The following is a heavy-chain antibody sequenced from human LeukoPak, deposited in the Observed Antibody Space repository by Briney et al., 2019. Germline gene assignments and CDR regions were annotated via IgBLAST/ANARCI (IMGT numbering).Heavy chain of an antibody. CDR1: GLTFSIYE. CDR3: ARDGSGYEIDY. Sequence: GGSLRLSCAASGLTFSIYEMNWVRQAPGKGLEWVSYISSSGDMIYYADSVKGRFTISRDNSKNTLYLQMNSLRAEDTAVYYCARDGSGYEIDYWGQGTLVTVSS. V-gene: IGHV3-48*03. CDR2: ISSSGDMI. J-gene: IGHJ4*02. D-gene: IGHD5-12*01.